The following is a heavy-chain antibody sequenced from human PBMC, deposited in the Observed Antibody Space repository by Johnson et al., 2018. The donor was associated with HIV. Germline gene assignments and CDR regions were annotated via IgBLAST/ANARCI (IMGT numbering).Heavy chain of an antibody. Sequence: QVQLVESGGGVVQPGRSLRLSCAASGFTFSSYAMHWVRQAPGKGLEWVAVISYDGSNKYYADSVKGRFTISRDNSKNTLYLQMNSLRAEDTAVYYCAKTGSSGSQGAFDIWGQGTMVTVSS. CDR1: GFTFSSYA. CDR2: ISYDGSNK. J-gene: IGHJ3*02. V-gene: IGHV3-30*04. CDR3: AKTGSSGSQGAFDI. D-gene: IGHD6-19*01.